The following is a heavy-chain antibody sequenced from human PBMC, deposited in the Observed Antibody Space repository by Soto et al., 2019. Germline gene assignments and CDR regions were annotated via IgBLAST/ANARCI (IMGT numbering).Heavy chain of an antibody. CDR1: GFTFSSYA. V-gene: IGHV3-23*01. Sequence: GGSLRLSCAASGFTFSSYAMSWVRQAPGKGLEWVSAISGSGGSTYYADSVKGRFTISRDNSKNTLYLQMNSLRAEDTAVYYCANTPPEKYYDFWSGYYLSYQHFDYWGQGTLVTVSS. CDR2: ISGSGGST. J-gene: IGHJ4*02. D-gene: IGHD3-3*01. CDR3: ANTPPEKYYDFWSGYYLSYQHFDY.